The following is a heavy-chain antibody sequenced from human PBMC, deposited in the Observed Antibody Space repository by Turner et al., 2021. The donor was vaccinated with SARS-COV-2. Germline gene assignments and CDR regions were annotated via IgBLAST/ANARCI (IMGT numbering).Heavy chain of an antibody. CDR3: ARETREARFDP. V-gene: IGHV3-53*01. CDR1: GFTVSSNY. D-gene: IGHD1-26*01. CDR2: IYSGGST. J-gene: IGHJ5*02. Sequence: EVQLVESGGGLIQPGGSLRLSCAASGFTVSSNYMNWVRQAPGKGLEWVSIIYSGGSTYYADSVKGRFTISRDNSKNTLFPQMNSLRAEDTAVYYCARETREARFDPWGQGTLVTVSS.